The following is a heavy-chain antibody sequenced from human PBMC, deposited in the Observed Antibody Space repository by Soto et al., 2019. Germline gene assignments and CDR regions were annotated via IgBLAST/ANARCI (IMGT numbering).Heavy chain of an antibody. CDR2: VYYSGST. CDR1: GGSISSGQYY. V-gene: IGHV4-31*02. D-gene: IGHD3-3*01. Sequence: SETLSLTCNVSGGSISSGQYYWNWIRQLPGKGPEWIGYVYYSGSTYYKPSLKSRMSITLDKSKNQFSLKLHSMTAADSAVYYCAIGQTTMLPHDFQFWGPGALVSV. J-gene: IGHJ4*02. CDR3: AIGQTTMLPHDFQF.